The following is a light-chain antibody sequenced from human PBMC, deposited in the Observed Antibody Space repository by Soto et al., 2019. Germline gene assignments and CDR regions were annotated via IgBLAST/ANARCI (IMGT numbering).Light chain of an antibody. CDR3: QAWDSSTGVV. J-gene: IGLJ2*01. CDR1: KLGDKY. V-gene: IGLV3-1*01. CDR2: QDS. Sequence: SYELTQPPSVSVSPGQTASITCSGDKLGDKYACWYQQKPGQSPVLVIYQDSKRPSGIPERFSGSNSGNTATLTISGTQAMDEADYSCQAWDSSTGVVFGGGTMLTVL.